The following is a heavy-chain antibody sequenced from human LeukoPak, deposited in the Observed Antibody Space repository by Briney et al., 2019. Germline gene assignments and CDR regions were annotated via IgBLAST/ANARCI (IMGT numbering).Heavy chain of an antibody. V-gene: IGHV3-53*01. J-gene: IGHJ4*02. Sequence: PGGSLRLSCAASGFTVSSNYTYWVRQAPGKGLEWVSIIYSGGGTYYADSVKGRFTISRDNAKNSLYLQMNSLRVEDTAVYYCARDEARGYDFRPQDHWGQGTLVSVSS. CDR2: IYSGGGT. D-gene: IGHD3-3*01. CDR1: GFTVSSNY. CDR3: ARDEARGYDFRPQDH.